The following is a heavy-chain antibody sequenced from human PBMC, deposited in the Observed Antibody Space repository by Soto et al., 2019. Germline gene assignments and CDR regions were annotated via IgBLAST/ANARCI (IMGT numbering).Heavy chain of an antibody. CDR3: AREHSSSPGHYYYYYGMDV. Sequence: QVQLQESGPGLVKPSQTLSLTCTVSGGSISSGGYYWSWIRQHPGKGLEWIGYIYYSGSTYYNPSLKSRVTISVDTSKNQFSLKLSSVTAADTAVYYCAREHSSSPGHYYYYYGMDVWGQGTTVTVSS. D-gene: IGHD6-6*01. CDR1: GGSISSGGYY. V-gene: IGHV4-31*03. J-gene: IGHJ6*02. CDR2: IYYSGST.